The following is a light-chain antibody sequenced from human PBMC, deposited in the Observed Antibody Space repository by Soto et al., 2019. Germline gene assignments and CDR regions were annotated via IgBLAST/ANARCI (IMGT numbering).Light chain of an antibody. V-gene: IGLV2-8*01. Sequence: QSALTQPPSASGSPGQSVTISCTGTKNDIGVYDFVSWYQHHPGKAPRLIIYEVVQRPSGVPDRFSGSKSGNTASLTVSGLQAADEADYYCSSHAGANYPFVFGTGTKLTVL. J-gene: IGLJ1*01. CDR1: KNDIGVYDF. CDR3: SSHAGANYPFV. CDR2: EVV.